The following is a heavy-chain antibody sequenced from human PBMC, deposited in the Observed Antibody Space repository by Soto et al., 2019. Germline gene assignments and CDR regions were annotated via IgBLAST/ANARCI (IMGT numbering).Heavy chain of an antibody. J-gene: IGHJ4*02. Sequence: AETLSLTCAVSGGSIISYYCILIRQTSGKGLEWIGRIYTSGSTNYNPSLKSRVTMSVDTSKNQFSLKLSSVTAADTAVYYCARVLNWNYFDFWGQGTLVTVSS. CDR2: IYTSGST. D-gene: IGHD1-20*01. V-gene: IGHV4-4*07. CDR3: ARVLNWNYFDF. CDR1: GGSIISYY.